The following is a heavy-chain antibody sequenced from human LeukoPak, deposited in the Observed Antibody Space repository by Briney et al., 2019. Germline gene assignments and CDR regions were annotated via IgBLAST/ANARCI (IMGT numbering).Heavy chain of an antibody. CDR1: GYAFDYYG. Sequence: ASVKVSCKASGYAFDYYGITWVRQAPGQGLEWMGWMNPKTGNTGYAQKFQGRVTMTRDTSINTAYLELYSLRSEDTAVYYCARGYSSTMRTTGNDYWGQGTLVTVSS. V-gene: IGHV1-8*02. J-gene: IGHJ4*02. D-gene: IGHD1-1*01. CDR2: MNPKTGNT. CDR3: ARGYSSTMRTTGNDY.